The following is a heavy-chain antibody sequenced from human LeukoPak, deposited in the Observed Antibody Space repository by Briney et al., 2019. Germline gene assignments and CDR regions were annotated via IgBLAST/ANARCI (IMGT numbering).Heavy chain of an antibody. CDR1: GFTFSSFG. V-gene: IGHV3-33*05. Sequence: GGSLRLSCAASGFTFSSFGMHWVRQAPGRGLEWVALILYDEKYYADSVKGRFTISRDNSKNIPYLQMDSLRVEDTAVYYCARYCSGGCYSGVDYWGQGTLVTVPS. CDR3: ARYCSGGCYSGVDY. CDR2: ILYDEK. D-gene: IGHD2-15*01. J-gene: IGHJ4*02.